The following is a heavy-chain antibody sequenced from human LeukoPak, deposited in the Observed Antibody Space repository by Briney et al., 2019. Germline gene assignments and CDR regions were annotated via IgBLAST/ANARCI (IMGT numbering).Heavy chain of an antibody. D-gene: IGHD1-1*01. CDR1: GGSISSSSYY. CDR3: ARRGTALIKGFDS. V-gene: IGHV4-39*07. CDR2: IYYSGST. J-gene: IGHJ4*02. Sequence: SETLSLTCTVSGGSISSSSYYWGWIRQPPGKGLEWIGSIYYSGSTYYNPSLKSRVTISADSPRDQFYLKLTSVTAADTAVYYCARRGTALIKGFDSWGQGTLVTVSS.